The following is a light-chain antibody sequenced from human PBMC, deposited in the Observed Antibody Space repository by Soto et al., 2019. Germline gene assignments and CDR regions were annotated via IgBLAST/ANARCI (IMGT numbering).Light chain of an antibody. CDR1: QDISNY. J-gene: IGKJ3*01. CDR2: DAS. V-gene: IGKV1-33*01. Sequence: DIQMTQSPSSLSASVGDRVTITCQASQDISNYLNWYQQKPGKDPKLLIYDASNLETGVPSRFSGSGSGTDFTFTISSLQPEDIATYYCQHRTFGPGTKVDIK. CDR3: QHRT.